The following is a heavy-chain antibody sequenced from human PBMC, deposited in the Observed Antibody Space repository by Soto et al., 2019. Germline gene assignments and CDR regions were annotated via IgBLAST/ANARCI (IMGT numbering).Heavy chain of an antibody. CDR1: GDSVSSNSAS. CDR3: ARDQTFWSGYYTGRLIDY. Sequence: SQTLSLPCAISGDSVSSNSASWNFIKQSPSRGVWWLGRTYYRSKWYNDYAVSVKSRITINPDTSKNQFSLQLNSVTPEDTAVYYCARDQTFWSGYYTGRLIDYWGQGTLVTVSS. CDR2: TYYRSKWYN. J-gene: IGHJ4*02. V-gene: IGHV6-1*01. D-gene: IGHD3-3*01.